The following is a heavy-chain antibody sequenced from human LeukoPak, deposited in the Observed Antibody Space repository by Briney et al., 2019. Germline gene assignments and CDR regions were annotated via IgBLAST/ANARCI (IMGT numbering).Heavy chain of an antibody. D-gene: IGHD3-10*01. CDR2: INWNGGST. V-gene: IGHV3-20*04. J-gene: IGHJ5*02. Sequence: AGGCLRLSCAASGFTFDDYGMSWVRQAPGKGLEWVSGINWNGGSTGYADSVKGRFTISRDNAKNTLYLQMNSLRAEDTAVYYCAKVDRKYYGSGSSPYNWFDPWGQGTLVTVSS. CDR1: GFTFDDYG. CDR3: AKVDRKYYGSGSSPYNWFDP.